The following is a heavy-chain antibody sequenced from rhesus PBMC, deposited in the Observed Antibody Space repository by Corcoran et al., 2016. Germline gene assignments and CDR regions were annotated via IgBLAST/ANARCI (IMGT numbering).Heavy chain of an antibody. CDR3: LRDWGAERY. Sequence: QLQLQESGPGLVKPSETLSLTCAVSGGSIRHNYWRWIRHPPGKGLEWIGRIPVASGSTDYHPSLKSRVTISTDASKNQVSLKLSSVTAADTAVYYCLRDWGAERYWGQGVLVTVSS. CDR1: GGSIRHNY. CDR2: IPVASGST. V-gene: IGHV4-173*01. D-gene: IGHD1-14*01. J-gene: IGHJ4*01.